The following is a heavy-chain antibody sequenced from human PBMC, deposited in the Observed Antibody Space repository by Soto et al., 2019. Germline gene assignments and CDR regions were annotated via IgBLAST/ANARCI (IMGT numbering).Heavy chain of an antibody. J-gene: IGHJ6*03. CDR2: IYYSGST. Sequence: PSETLSLTCTVSGGSISSYYWSWIRQPSGKGLEWIGYIYYSGSTNYNPSLKSRVTISVVSSKNQFSLKLSSVTAADTAVYYCARQINVYYYFDMDVWGKGTTVTVSS. CDR3: ARQINVYYYFDMDV. V-gene: IGHV4-59*08. CDR1: GGSISSYY.